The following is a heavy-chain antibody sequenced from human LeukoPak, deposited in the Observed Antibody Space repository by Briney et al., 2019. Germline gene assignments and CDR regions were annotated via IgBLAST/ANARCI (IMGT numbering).Heavy chain of an antibody. Sequence: GGSLRLSCAASGFTFSPYSMNWVRQAPGKGLEWVSSISSSSSYIYYADSVKGRFTISRDNAKNSLYLQMNSLRAEDTAVYYCARDGGLHFDYWGQGTLVTVSS. D-gene: IGHD4-11*01. CDR3: ARDGGLHFDY. J-gene: IGHJ4*02. CDR1: GFTFSPYS. CDR2: ISSSSSYI. V-gene: IGHV3-21*01.